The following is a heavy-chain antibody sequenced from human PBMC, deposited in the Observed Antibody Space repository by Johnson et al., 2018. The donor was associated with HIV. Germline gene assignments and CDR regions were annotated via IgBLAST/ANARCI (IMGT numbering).Heavy chain of an antibody. CDR1: GCTFSSYD. CDR3: ARDGEWELEDTFDI. D-gene: IGHD1-26*01. J-gene: IGHJ3*02. Sequence: VQLVESGGGLVQPGGSLRLSCAASGCTFSSYDMHWVRQATGKGLEWVSTIGPAGETYYPGPVKGRFTISRENAKNSLHLQMSSLRAEDTAVYYCARDGEWELEDTFDIWGQGTMVTVSS. V-gene: IGHV3-13*01. CDR2: IGPAGET.